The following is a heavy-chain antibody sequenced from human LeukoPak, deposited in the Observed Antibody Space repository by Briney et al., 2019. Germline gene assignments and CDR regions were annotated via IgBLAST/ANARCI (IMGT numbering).Heavy chain of an antibody. Sequence: SRTLSPPSTVFGGSIISYYWGWVRHPPGRGRGWVGFIYYSGSTNYNPSLKSRVTISVDTSKNQFSLKLSSVTAADTAVYYCARSPYGDYGGFDYWGQGTLVTVSS. CDR2: IYYSGST. V-gene: IGHV4-59*01. J-gene: IGHJ4*02. D-gene: IGHD4-17*01. CDR3: ARSPYGDYGGFDY. CDR1: GGSIISYY.